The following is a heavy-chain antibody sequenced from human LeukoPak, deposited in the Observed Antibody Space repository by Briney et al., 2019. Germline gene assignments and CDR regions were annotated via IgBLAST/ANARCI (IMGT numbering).Heavy chain of an antibody. J-gene: IGHJ4*02. Sequence: SETLSLTCTVSGGSIRSSYYYWGWIRQPPGKGLEWIGSIYDSGSTYYNPSLKSRVTISVDTSKNQFSLKLNSVTAADTAVYYCAREYCSGGSCYGAFDYWGQGTLVTVSS. V-gene: IGHV4-39*01. CDR2: IYDSGST. D-gene: IGHD2-15*01. CDR3: AREYCSGGSCYGAFDY. CDR1: GGSIRSSYYY.